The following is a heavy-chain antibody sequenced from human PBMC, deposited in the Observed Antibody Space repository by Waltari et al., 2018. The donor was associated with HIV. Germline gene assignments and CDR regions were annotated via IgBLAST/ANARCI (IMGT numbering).Heavy chain of an antibody. V-gene: IGHV3-48*04. CDR3: AGAGSSSSPRY. CDR2: ISSSSSTI. Sequence: EVQLVESGGGLVQPGGSLRLSCAASGFTFSSYSMNWVRQAPGKGLEWVSYISSSSSTIYYADSVKGRFTISRDNAKNSLYLQMNSLRAEDTAVYYCAGAGSSSSPRYWGQGTLVTVSS. J-gene: IGHJ4*02. CDR1: GFTFSSYS. D-gene: IGHD6-6*01.